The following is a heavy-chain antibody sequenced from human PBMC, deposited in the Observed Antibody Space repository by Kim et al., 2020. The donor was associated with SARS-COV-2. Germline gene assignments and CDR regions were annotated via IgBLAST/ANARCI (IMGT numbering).Heavy chain of an antibody. D-gene: IGHD2-21*02. V-gene: IGHV3-66*01. CDR3: ARDYVTSDAFDI. Sequence: YYADSVEGRFTISRDNSKNTLYLQMNSLRAEDTAVYYCARDYVTSDAFDIWGQGTMVTVSS. J-gene: IGHJ3*02.